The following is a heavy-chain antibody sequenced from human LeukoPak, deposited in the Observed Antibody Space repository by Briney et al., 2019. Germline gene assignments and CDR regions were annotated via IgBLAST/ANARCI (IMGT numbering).Heavy chain of an antibody. CDR3: AEGTYYYDSSGYYFDY. D-gene: IGHD3-22*01. J-gene: IGHJ4*02. V-gene: IGHV4-39*07. CDR2: IYYGGST. CDR1: GGSISSYY. Sequence: SETLSLTCTVSGGSISSYYWGWVRQPPGKGLEWIGCIYYGGSTYYNPSLKSRVTISVDTSKNQFSLKLSSVTAADTAVYYCAEGTYYYDSSGYYFDYWGQGTLVTVSS.